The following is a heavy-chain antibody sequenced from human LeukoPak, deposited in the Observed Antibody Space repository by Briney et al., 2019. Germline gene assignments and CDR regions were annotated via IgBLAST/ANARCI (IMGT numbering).Heavy chain of an antibody. CDR2: ISGSGSGT. D-gene: IGHD4-17*01. V-gene: IGHV3-23*01. CDR3: AKGNNGDYDY. CDR1: GFTFSSYW. Sequence: PGGSLRLSCAASGFTFSSYWMSWVRQAPGKGLEWVSTISGSGSGTYYADSVKGRFIISRDNSDNTLFLQMNRLRDEDTAVYYCAKGNNGDYDYWGQGTVVTVSS. J-gene: IGHJ4*02.